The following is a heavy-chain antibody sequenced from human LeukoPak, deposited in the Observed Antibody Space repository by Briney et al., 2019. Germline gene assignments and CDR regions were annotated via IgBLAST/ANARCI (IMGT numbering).Heavy chain of an antibody. CDR3: ARGTSAGGPISPFDF. V-gene: IGHV3-74*01. J-gene: IGHJ4*02. D-gene: IGHD6-13*01. CDR1: GFTFSKNW. CDR2: IQGDGSNT. Sequence: PGGSLRLSCVASGFTFSKNWMHWVRQAPGKGLVWVSRIQGDGSNTNYADSVKGRFSISRDNAKNTVNLQMNSLRAEDTGIYYCARGTSAGGPISPFDFWGQGTVVTVSS.